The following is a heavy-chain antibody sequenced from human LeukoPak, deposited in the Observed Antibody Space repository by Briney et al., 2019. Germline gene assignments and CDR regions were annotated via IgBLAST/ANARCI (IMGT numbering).Heavy chain of an antibody. J-gene: IGHJ6*03. CDR1: GFTFSIYA. CDR3: AKDGGGYWPYYYYYMDV. CDR2: IVGSGGDT. V-gene: IGHV3-23*01. Sequence: GGSLRLSCAASGFTFSIYAMSWVRQAPGKGLEYVSAIVGSGGDTYYADSVKGRFTISRDNSKNTMYLQMNSLRAEDTAVYYCAKDGGGYWPYYYYYMDVWGKGTTVTVSS. D-gene: IGHD3-10*01.